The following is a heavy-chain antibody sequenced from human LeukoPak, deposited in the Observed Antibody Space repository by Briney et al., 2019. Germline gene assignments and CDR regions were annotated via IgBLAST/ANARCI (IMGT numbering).Heavy chain of an antibody. V-gene: IGHV3-23*01. CDR2: ISGSGGST. CDR1: GGSISSYY. D-gene: IGHD1-26*01. CDR3: AKDRASSWWYFDL. J-gene: IGHJ2*01. Sequence: ETLSLTCTVSGGSISSYYWSWVRQAPGKGLEWVSAISGSGGSTYYADSVKGRFTISRDNSKNTLYLQMNSLRAEDTAVYYCAKDRASSWWYFDLWGRGTLVTVSS.